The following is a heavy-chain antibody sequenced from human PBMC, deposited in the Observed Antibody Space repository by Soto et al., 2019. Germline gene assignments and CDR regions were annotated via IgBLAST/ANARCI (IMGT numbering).Heavy chain of an antibody. CDR2: ARNKVNGYTI. J-gene: IGHJ4*02. CDR3: ARLMGTAFDL. V-gene: IGHV3-72*01. Sequence: GGSLRLSCAASGFTFSDHYMDWVRQAPGKGLEWVGRARNKVNGYTIAYAASVKGRFTISRDDSKNSLYLQMNSLKAEDTAMYFCARLMGTAFDLWGKGTRVTVSS. CDR1: GFTFSDHY. D-gene: IGHD2-8*01.